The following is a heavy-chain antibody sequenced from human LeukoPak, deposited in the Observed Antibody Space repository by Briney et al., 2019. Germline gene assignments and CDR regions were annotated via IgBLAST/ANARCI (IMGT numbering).Heavy chain of an antibody. D-gene: IGHD2-15*01. CDR1: RFTFSSFA. CDR3: ARHSRGDCFDY. V-gene: IGHV3-30*04. CDR2: ISYDGNNK. J-gene: IGHJ4*02. Sequence: GGSLRLSCAASRFTFSSFAMHWVRQAPGKGLEWVAVISYDGNNKYYADSVKGRFTISRDNSKNTLYLQMNSLRAEDTAVYYCARHSRGDCFDYWGQGTLITVSS.